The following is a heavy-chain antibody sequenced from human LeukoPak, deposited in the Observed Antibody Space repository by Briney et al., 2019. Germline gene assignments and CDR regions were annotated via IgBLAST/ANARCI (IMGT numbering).Heavy chain of an antibody. CDR3: ARSTYYYGSGSYYPRGRFDP. V-gene: IGHV4-61*05. CDR2: IYYSGST. Sequence: SETLSLTCTVSGGSISSSSYYWGWIRQPPGKGLEWIGYIYYSGSTNYNPSLKSRVTISVDTSKNQFSLKLSSVTAADTAVYYCARSTYYYGSGSYYPRGRFDPWGQGTLVTVSS. D-gene: IGHD3-10*01. CDR1: GGSISSSSYY. J-gene: IGHJ5*02.